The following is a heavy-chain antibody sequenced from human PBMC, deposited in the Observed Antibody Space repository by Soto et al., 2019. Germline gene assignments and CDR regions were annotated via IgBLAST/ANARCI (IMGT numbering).Heavy chain of an antibody. D-gene: IGHD1-26*01. J-gene: IGHJ4*02. Sequence: QLQLQESGPGLVKPSETLSLTCTVSGGSISSSSSYWGLIRQPPGKGLECIGTIYYSGSTYYNPSLKSRVTISVDTSKTQFSLRLSSVTAADTAVYYCARGGYDYWGQGTLVTVSS. V-gene: IGHV4-39*01. CDR2: IYYSGST. CDR1: GGSISSSSSY. CDR3: ARGGYDY.